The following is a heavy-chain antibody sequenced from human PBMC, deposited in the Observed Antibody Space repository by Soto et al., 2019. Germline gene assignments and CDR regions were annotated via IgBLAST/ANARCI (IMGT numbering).Heavy chain of an antibody. V-gene: IGHV4-59*08. CDR1: CVSISSYY. CDR3: ARHGEHSSSWYFDY. J-gene: IGHJ4*02. Sequence: SETLSLTCTVSCVSISSYYWSWIQQSPGKGLEWIGYIYYSGSTNYNPSLKSRVTISVDTSKNQFSLKLSSVTAADAAVYYCARHGEHSSSWYFDYWGQGTLVTVSS. CDR2: IYYSGST. D-gene: IGHD6-13*01.